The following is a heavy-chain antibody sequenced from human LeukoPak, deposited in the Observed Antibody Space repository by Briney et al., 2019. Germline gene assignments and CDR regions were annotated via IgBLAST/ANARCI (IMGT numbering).Heavy chain of an antibody. D-gene: IGHD4-23*01. CDR2: INPNSGGT. Sequence: ASVKVSCTASGYTFTVYYMHWVRQAPGQGLEWMGWINPNSGGTNCAQQFKGRVTMTEDTSIRTAYMELSRLRSDDTAVYYCAKERWSEREHLQHWGQGTLVTVSS. CDR1: GYTFTVYY. J-gene: IGHJ1*01. V-gene: IGHV1-2*02. CDR3: AKERWSEREHLQH.